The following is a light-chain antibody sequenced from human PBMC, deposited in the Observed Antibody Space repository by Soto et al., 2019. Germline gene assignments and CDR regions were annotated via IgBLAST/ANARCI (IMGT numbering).Light chain of an antibody. J-gene: IGLJ3*02. CDR2: TDN. CDR1: SSNIGINT. Sequence: QTVVTQPPSASGTPGQRVTISCSGGSSNIGINTVNWYQQLPGTAPKVLIYTDNERPSGVPDRFSGSKSGTSASLAINGLQSGDEADYYCGAWDDSLSVLFGGGTKLTVL. V-gene: IGLV1-44*01. CDR3: GAWDDSLSVL.